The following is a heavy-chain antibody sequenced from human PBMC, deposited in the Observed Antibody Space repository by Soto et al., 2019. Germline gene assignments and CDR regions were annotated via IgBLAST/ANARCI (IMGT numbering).Heavy chain of an antibody. CDR3: ARAHCSSTSCYPSQDALDI. D-gene: IGHD2-2*01. V-gene: IGHV1-2*04. J-gene: IGHJ3*02. CDR2: INPNSGGT. CDR1: GYTFTGYY. Sequence: RASVKVSCKASGYTFTGYYMHWVRQAPGQGLEWIGWINPNSGGTNYAQKFQGWVTMTRDTSIDTAYMELSRLKSDDTAVYYCARAHCSSTSCYPSQDALDIWGQGTMVTVSS.